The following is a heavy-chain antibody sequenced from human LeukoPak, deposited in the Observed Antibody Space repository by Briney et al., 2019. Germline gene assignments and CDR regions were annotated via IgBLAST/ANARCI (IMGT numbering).Heavy chain of an antibody. CDR2: INPNSGGT. CDR1: GYTLTELS. D-gene: IGHD3-9*01. V-gene: IGHV1-2*02. J-gene: IGHJ4*02. CDR3: AKLWSYDILTDSYTNDY. Sequence: ASVKVSCKVSGYTLTELSMHWVRQAPGQGLEWMGWINPNSGGTNYAQKFQGRVTMTKDTSISAAYMELTSLRPDDTAVYYCAKLWSYDILTDSYTNDYWGQGTLDTVSS.